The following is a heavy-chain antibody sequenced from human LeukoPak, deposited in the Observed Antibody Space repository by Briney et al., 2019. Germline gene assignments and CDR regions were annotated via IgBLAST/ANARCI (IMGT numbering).Heavy chain of an antibody. CDR1: GGSFSGYY. J-gene: IGHJ4*02. V-gene: IGHV4-34*01. Sequence: SETLSLTCAVYGGSFSGYYWSWIRQPPGKGLEWIGEINHSGSTNYNPSHKSRVTISVDTSKNQFSLKLSSVTAADTAVYYCARGYSYGLHYFDYWGQGTLVTVSS. CDR3: ARGYSYGLHYFDY. D-gene: IGHD5-18*01. CDR2: INHSGST.